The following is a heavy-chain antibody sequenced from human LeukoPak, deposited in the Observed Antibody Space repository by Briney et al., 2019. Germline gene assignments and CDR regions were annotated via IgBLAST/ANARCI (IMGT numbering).Heavy chain of an antibody. Sequence: GGSLRLSCAASGFTVSSNYMSWVRQAPGRGLEWGSVIYSGDNTYYADSVKGRFTISRDNSKNTLYLQMNSLRAEDTAVYYCARGYSNLHDDSSGYYIDYWGQGTLVTVSS. V-gene: IGHV3-53*01. CDR1: GFTVSSNY. CDR2: IYSGDNT. D-gene: IGHD3-22*01. CDR3: ARGYSNLHDDSSGYYIDY. J-gene: IGHJ4*02.